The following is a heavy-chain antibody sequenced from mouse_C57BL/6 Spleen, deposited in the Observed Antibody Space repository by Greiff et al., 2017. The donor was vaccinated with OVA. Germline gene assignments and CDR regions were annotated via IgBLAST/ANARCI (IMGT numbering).Heavy chain of an antibody. V-gene: IGHV1-54*01. D-gene: IGHD4-1*02. J-gene: IGHJ2*01. CDR3: ARASTGTYYFDY. CDR1: GYAFTNYL. Sequence: VMLVESGAELVRPGTSVKVSCKASGYAFTNYLIEWVKQRPGQGLEWIGVINPGSGGTNYNEKFKGKATLTADKSSSTAYMQLSSLTSEDSAVYFCARASTGTYYFDYWGQGTTLTVSS. CDR2: INPGSGGT.